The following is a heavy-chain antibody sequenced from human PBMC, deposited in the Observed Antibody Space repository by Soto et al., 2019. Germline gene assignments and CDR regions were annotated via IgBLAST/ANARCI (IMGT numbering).Heavy chain of an antibody. J-gene: IGHJ5*02. CDR3: ARQTTVTTHWFDP. CDR2: IIPILGIA. D-gene: IGHD4-4*01. CDR1: GGTFSSYT. Sequence: QVQLVQSGAEVKKPGSSVKVSCKASGGTFSSYTISWVRQAPGQGLEWMGRIIPILGIANYAQKFQGRVTITADKSTSTAYMELSSLRSEDTAVYYCARQTTVTTHWFDPWCQGTLVTVSS. V-gene: IGHV1-69*02.